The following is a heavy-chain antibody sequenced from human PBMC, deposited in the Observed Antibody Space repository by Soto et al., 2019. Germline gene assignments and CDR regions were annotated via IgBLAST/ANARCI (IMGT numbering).Heavy chain of an antibody. CDR3: ARGRKQWLSYHDMDV. Sequence: GASVKVSCKASGGTFSSYAISWVRQAPGQGLEWMGGIIPIFGTANYAQKFQGRVTITADESTSTAYMELSSLRSEDTAVYYCARGRKQWLSYHDMDVWGQGTTVTVSS. CDR1: GGTFSSYA. D-gene: IGHD6-19*01. J-gene: IGHJ6*02. V-gene: IGHV1-69*13. CDR2: IIPIFGTA.